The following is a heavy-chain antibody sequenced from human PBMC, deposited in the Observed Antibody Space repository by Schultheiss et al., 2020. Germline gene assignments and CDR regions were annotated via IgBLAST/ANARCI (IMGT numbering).Heavy chain of an antibody. CDR2: ISSSGSTI. V-gene: IGHV3-11*01. J-gene: IGHJ4*02. Sequence: GGSLRLSCAASGFTFSDYYMSWIRQAPGKGLEWVSYISSSGSTIYYADSVKGRFTISRDNAKNSLYLQMNSLRAEDTAVYYCARTMYYDSSGPWGPFDYWGQGTLVTVSS. CDR3: ARTMYYDSSGPWGPFDY. D-gene: IGHD3-22*01. CDR1: GFTFSDYY.